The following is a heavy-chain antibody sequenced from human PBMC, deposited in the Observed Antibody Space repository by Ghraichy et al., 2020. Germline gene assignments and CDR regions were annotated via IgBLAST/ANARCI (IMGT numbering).Heavy chain of an antibody. CDR3: ARGSTVVRFYYYDGMDV. CDR2: ITSSGRFI. Sequence: GESLNISCVGSGFTFSGYSMNWVRQSPGKGLEWVAYITSSGRFISYADSVKGRFTISSDNAQNSLYLQMNSLRDEDTALYFCARGSTVVRFYYYDGMDVWGQGTTVTVSS. D-gene: IGHD4-23*01. CDR1: GFTFSGYS. V-gene: IGHV3-48*02. J-gene: IGHJ6*02.